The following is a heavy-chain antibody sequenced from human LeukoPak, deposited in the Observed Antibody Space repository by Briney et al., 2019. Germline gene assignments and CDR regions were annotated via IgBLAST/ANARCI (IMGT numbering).Heavy chain of an antibody. D-gene: IGHD6-19*01. J-gene: IGHJ3*02. CDR2: INHSGST. V-gene: IGHV4-34*01. CDR3: ARGPPPRIAVAGTRGTFGI. CDR1: GGSFSGYY. Sequence: SETLSLTCAVYGGSFSGYYWSWIRQPPGKGLEWIGEINHSGSTNYNPSLKSRVTISVDTSKNQFSLKLSSVTAADTAVYYCARGPPPRIAVAGTRGTFGIWGQGTMVTVSS.